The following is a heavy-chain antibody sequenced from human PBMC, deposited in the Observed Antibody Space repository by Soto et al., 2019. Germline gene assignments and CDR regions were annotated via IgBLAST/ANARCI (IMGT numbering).Heavy chain of an antibody. CDR1: GGTFSSYA. D-gene: IGHD5-12*01. J-gene: IGHJ3*02. CDR3: AGVRTSGLRWLRFDAFDI. Sequence: QVQLVQSGAEVKKPGSSVKVSCKASGGTFSSYAISWVRQAPGQGLEWMGGIIPIFGTANYAQKFQGRVTITADESTSTAYMEQSSLRSEDTAVYYCAGVRTSGLRWLRFDAFDIWGQGTMVTVSS. CDR2: IIPIFGTA. V-gene: IGHV1-69*12.